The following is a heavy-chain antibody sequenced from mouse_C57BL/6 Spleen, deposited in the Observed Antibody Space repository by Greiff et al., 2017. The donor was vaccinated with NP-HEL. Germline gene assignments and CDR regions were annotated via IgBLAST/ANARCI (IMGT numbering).Heavy chain of an antibody. CDR2: IHPNSGST. J-gene: IGHJ4*01. CDR1: GYTFTSYW. Sequence: QVQLQQPGAELVKPGASVKLSCKASGYTFTSYWMHWVKQRPGQGLEWIGMIHPNSGSTNYNEKFKSKATLTVDTSSSTAYMQLSSLTSEDSAVYYCAKSITTVVAANYAMDYWGKGTSVTVSS. D-gene: IGHD1-1*01. CDR3: AKSITTVVAANYAMDY. V-gene: IGHV1-64*01.